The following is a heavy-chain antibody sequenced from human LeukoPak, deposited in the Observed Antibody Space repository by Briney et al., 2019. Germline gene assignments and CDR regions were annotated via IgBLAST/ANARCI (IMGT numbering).Heavy chain of an antibody. D-gene: IGHD6-19*01. CDR3: ARESSSGWYFTGYYYYGMDV. Sequence: PGGSLRLSCAASGFTFSSYWMSWVRQAPGKGLKWVANIKQDGSEKYYVDSVKGRFTISRDNAKNSLYLQMNSLRAEDTAVYYCARESSSGWYFTGYYYYGMDVWGQGTTVTVSS. CDR2: IKQDGSEK. V-gene: IGHV3-7*01. CDR1: GFTFSSYW. J-gene: IGHJ6*02.